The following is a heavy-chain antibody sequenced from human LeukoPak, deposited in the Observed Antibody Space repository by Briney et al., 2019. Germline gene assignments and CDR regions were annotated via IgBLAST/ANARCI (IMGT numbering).Heavy chain of an antibody. CDR3: ARHAVATAHDY. CDR2: TYYSGST. J-gene: IGHJ4*02. Sequence: PSETLSLTCTVSGGSISSYYWSWIRQPPGKGLEWIGYTYYSGSTNYNPSLKSRVTISVDTSKNQFSLKLSSVTAADTAVYYCARHAVATAHDYWGQGTLVTVSS. CDR1: GGSISSYY. D-gene: IGHD5-12*01. V-gene: IGHV4-59*08.